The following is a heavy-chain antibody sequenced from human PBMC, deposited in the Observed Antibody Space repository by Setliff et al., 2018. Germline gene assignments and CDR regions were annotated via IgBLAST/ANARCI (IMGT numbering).Heavy chain of an antibody. D-gene: IGHD3-3*01. CDR2: FDPEDGET. J-gene: IGHJ5*02. Sequence: ASVQVSCKVSGYTLTELSMHWVRQAPGKGLEWMGGFDPEDGETIYAQKFQGRVTMTEDTSTDTAYMELSSLRSEDTAVYYCATGHVLRFLEGTEDYNHWFDPWGQGTLVTVSS. V-gene: IGHV1-24*01. CDR1: GYTLTELS. CDR3: ATGHVLRFLEGTEDYNHWFDP.